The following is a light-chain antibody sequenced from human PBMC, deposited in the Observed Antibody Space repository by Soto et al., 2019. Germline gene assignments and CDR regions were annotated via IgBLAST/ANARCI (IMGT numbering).Light chain of an antibody. Sequence: EIVMTQSPATLSVSPGERATLSCRASQSVSSNLAWYQQKPGQAPRLLIYGASTRATGIPGRFSGSGSGTDFTLTISSLQSEDLAVYYCQQYNDWPPGTFGQGTKVEIK. CDR3: QQYNDWPPGT. CDR2: GAS. V-gene: IGKV3-15*01. J-gene: IGKJ1*01. CDR1: QSVSSN.